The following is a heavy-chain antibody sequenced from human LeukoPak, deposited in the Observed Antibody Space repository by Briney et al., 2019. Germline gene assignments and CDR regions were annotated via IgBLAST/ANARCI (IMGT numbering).Heavy chain of an antibody. CDR3: AREGLGYCSRTCFLFDN. CDR2: ISEDGNNK. CDR1: GFPFKIYS. V-gene: IGHV3-30*04. J-gene: IGHJ4*02. D-gene: IGHD2-2*01. Sequence: PGGSLRLSCAASGFPFKIYSMHWVRQAPGKGLEWVTLISEDGNNKYYADSVKGRFTISRDSSKDTLFLQMNSLTAEDTAVYYCAREGLGYCSRTCFLFDNWGQGTLVTVSS.